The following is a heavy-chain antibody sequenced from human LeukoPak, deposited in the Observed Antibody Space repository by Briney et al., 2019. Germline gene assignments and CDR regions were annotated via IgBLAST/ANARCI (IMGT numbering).Heavy chain of an antibody. D-gene: IGHD3-22*01. CDR2: IYTSGST. CDR3: ARVWSYYYDSSGYYLGYYFDY. CDR1: GGSISSYY. V-gene: IGHV4-4*07. Sequence: PSETLSLTCTVSGGSISSYYWSWIRQPAGKGLEWIGRIYTSGSTNYNPSLKSRVTMSVDTSKNQFSLKLSSVTAADTAVYYCARVWSYYYDSSGYYLGYYFDYWGQGTLVTVSS. J-gene: IGHJ4*02.